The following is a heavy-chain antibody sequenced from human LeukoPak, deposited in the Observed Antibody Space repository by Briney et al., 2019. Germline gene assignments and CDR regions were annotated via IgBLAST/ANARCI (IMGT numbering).Heavy chain of an antibody. CDR3: AVPTAMVTPLDYYYYGMDV. CDR1: GGTFSSYA. CDR2: IIPIFGIA. Sequence: PVKVSCKASGGTFSSYAISWVRQAPGQGLEWMGRIIPIFGIANYAQKFQGRVTITADKSTSTAYMELSSLRSEDTAVYYCAVPTAMVTPLDYYYYGMDVWGQGTTVTVSS. V-gene: IGHV1-69*04. J-gene: IGHJ6*02. D-gene: IGHD5-18*01.